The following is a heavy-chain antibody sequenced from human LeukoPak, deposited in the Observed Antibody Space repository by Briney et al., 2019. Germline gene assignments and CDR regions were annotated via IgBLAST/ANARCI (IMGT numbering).Heavy chain of an antibody. CDR3: ARDSVFIRDGYNQYFDY. V-gene: IGHV1-46*01. J-gene: IGHJ4*02. CDR1: GYTFTSYY. Sequence: GASVKVSCKASGYTFTSYYMHWVRQAPGQGLEWMGIINPSGGSTSYAQKFQGRVTMTRDMSTSTAYMELRSLRSDDTAVYYCARDSVFIRDGYNQYFDYWGQGTLVTVSS. CDR2: INPSGGST. D-gene: IGHD5-24*01.